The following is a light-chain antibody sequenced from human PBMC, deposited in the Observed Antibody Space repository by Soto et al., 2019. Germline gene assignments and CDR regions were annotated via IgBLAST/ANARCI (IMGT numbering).Light chain of an antibody. J-gene: IGKJ4*01. CDR2: AAS. Sequence: DXQMTQSPSSLSASVGDRVTITCRASQAIYNYLAWYQQKPGKVPTLLISAASTLQSGVPSRFSGSGSRTDFTLTISSLQPEDVATYYCQKFSAVPTFGGGTKVEI. V-gene: IGKV1-27*01. CDR3: QKFSAVPT. CDR1: QAIYNY.